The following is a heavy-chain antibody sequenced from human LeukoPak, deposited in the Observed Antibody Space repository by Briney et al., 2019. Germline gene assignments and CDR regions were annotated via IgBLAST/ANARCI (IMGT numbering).Heavy chain of an antibody. J-gene: IGHJ4*02. CDR1: GGSISSDDYY. CDR2: IYYSGST. Sequence: SETLSLTCTVSGGSISSDDYYWSWIRQPPGKGLEWIGYIYYSGSTYYNPSLKSRVTISVDRSKDQFSLRLSSVTAADTAVYYCARTPPPGATAYGVVDYWGQGTLVTVSS. CDR3: ARTPPPGATAYGVVDY. D-gene: IGHD3-16*01. V-gene: IGHV4-30-4*08.